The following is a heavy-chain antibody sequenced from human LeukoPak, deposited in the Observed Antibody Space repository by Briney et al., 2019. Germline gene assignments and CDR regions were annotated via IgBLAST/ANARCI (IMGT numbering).Heavy chain of an antibody. V-gene: IGHV4-59*12. J-gene: IGHJ4*02. D-gene: IGHD3-10*01. CDR1: GGSISRYY. Sequence: SETLSLTCTVSGGSISRYYWSWIRQPPGKELEYIGYIYYSGSTNYDPSLKSRVTISVDTSKNQFSLKLSSVTAADTAVYYCARGYGSGSYYKDFDYWGQGTLVTVSS. CDR2: IYYSGST. CDR3: ARGYGSGSYYKDFDY.